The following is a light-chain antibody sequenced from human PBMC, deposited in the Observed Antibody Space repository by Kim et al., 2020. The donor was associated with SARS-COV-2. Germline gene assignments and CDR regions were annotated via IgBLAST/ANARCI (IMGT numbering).Light chain of an antibody. Sequence: QPVLTQSSSASASLGSSVKLTCTLSSGHSSYIIAWHQHQPGKAPRYLMKLEGSGSYDKGSGVPDRFSGSSSGADRHLTISNLQSEDEADYYCETWDSNTLVFVGGTQLTVL. CDR2: LEGSGSY. V-gene: IGLV4-60*03. CDR1: SGHSSYI. J-gene: IGLJ3*02. CDR3: ETWDSNTLV.